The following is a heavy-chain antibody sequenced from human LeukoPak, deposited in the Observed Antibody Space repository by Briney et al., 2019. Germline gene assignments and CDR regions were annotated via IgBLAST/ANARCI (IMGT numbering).Heavy chain of an antibody. D-gene: IGHD5-12*01. CDR2: IHSDGGTT. Sequence: PEGSLRLSCAASGFIFSDYWIHWVRQAPGKGLVWVSLIHSDGGTTNYADSVKGRFTISRDNAKNTLYLQMSSLRAEDTAVYYCARAGATRSDYWGQGTLVTVSS. V-gene: IGHV3-74*01. CDR3: ARAGATRSDY. J-gene: IGHJ4*02. CDR1: GFIFSDYW.